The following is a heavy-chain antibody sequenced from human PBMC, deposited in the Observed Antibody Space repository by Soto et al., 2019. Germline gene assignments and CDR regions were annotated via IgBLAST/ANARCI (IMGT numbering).Heavy chain of an antibody. V-gene: IGHV3-30*18. CDR3: AKDTSNSPIAANYYYYMDV. J-gene: IGHJ6*03. D-gene: IGHD6-13*01. CDR1: GFTFSSYG. Sequence: GGSLRLSCAASGFTFSSYGMHWVRQAPGKGLEWVAVISYDGSNKYYADSVKGRFTISRDNSKNTLYLQMNSLRAEDTAVYYCAKDTSNSPIAANYYYYMDVWGKGTTVTVSS. CDR2: ISYDGSNK.